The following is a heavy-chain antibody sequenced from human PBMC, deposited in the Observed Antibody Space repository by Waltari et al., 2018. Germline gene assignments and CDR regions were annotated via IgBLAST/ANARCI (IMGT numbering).Heavy chain of an antibody. CDR1: GGSISSHY. CDR2: IYYSGST. D-gene: IGHD2-15*01. CDR3: ARGRYCSGGSCYPGYFDY. V-gene: IGHV4-59*11. J-gene: IGHJ4*02. Sequence: QVQLQESGPGLVKPSETLSLTCTVSGGSISSHYWSWIRQPPGKGLEWIGYIYYSGSTNYNPSLKSRVTISVDTSKNQFSMKLSSVTAADTAVYYCARGRYCSGGSCYPGYFDYWGQGTLVTVSS.